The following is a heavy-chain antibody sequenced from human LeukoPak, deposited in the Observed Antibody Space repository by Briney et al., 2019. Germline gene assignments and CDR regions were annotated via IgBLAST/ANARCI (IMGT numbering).Heavy chain of an antibody. V-gene: IGHV4-59*01. CDR2: IYYSGST. CDR1: GGSISSYY. D-gene: IGHD3-9*01. J-gene: IGHJ6*03. Sequence: KSSETLSLTCTVSGGSISSYYWSWIRQPPGKGLEWIGYIYYSGSTNYNPSLKSRVTISVDTSKNQFSLKLSSVTAADTAVYYCARVPTLNYDILTGYYDYYYMDVWGKGTTVTISS. CDR3: ARVPTLNYDILTGYYDYYYMDV.